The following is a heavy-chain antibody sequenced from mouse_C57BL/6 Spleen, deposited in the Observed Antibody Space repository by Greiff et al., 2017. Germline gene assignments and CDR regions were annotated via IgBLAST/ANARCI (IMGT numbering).Heavy chain of an antibody. Sequence: ESGPGLVKPSQSLSLTCSVTGYSITSGYYWNWIRQFPGNKLEWMGYISYDGSNNYNPSLKNRISITRDTSKNQFFLKLNSVTTEDTATYYCARHLYGNSWYFDVWGTGTTVTVSS. V-gene: IGHV3-6*01. CDR2: ISYDGSN. CDR1: GYSITSGYY. J-gene: IGHJ1*03. CDR3: ARHLYGNSWYFDV. D-gene: IGHD2-1*01.